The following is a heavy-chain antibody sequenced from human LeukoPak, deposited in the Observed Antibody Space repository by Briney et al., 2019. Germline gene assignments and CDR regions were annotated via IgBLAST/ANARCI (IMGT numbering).Heavy chain of an antibody. CDR3: AKDHWSTTVFDY. V-gene: IGHV3-23*01. Sequence: GGSLRLSCAASGFTFSSYGMSWVRQAPGKGLEWVSAISGSGGSTYYADSVKGRFTISRDNSKNTLYLQMNSLRAEDTAVYYCAKDHWSTTVFDYWGQGTLVTVSS. CDR2: ISGSGGST. D-gene: IGHD2/OR15-2a*01. CDR1: GFTFSSYG. J-gene: IGHJ4*02.